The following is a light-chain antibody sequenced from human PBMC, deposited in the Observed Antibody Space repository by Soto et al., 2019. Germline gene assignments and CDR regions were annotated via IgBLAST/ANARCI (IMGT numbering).Light chain of an antibody. CDR1: QSISSY. J-gene: IGKJ2*01. CDR2: AAS. Sequence: DIQMTQSPSSLSASVGARVTITCRASQSISSYLNWYQQKPGKAPKLLIYAASSFQSGVPSRFSGSGSGTDFTLTISSLQTEDFATYYCQQSYSTPYTFGQGTKLEIK. V-gene: IGKV1-39*01. CDR3: QQSYSTPYT.